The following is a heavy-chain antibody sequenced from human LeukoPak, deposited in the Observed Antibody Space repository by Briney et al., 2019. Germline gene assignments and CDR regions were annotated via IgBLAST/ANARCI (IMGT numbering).Heavy chain of an antibody. CDR1: GYTFTSYD. CDR2: MNPNSGNT. Sequence: GASVKVSCKASGYTFTSYDINWVRQATGQGLEWMGWMNPNSGNTGYAQKFQGRVTMTRNTSISTAYMELSSLRSEDTAVYYCARSCITMVRGMRMSWFDPWGQGTLVTVSS. J-gene: IGHJ5*02. CDR3: ARSCITMVRGMRMSWFDP. V-gene: IGHV1-8*01. D-gene: IGHD3-10*01.